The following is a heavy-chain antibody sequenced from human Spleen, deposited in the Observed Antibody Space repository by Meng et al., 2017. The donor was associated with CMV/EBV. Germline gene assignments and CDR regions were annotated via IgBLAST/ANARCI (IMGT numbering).Heavy chain of an antibody. CDR2: ISSSGSTI. D-gene: IGHD2-2*01. V-gene: IGHV3-48*03. J-gene: IGHJ6*02. CDR3: ARDLGDCSSTSCYYYYGMDV. Sequence: GGSLRLSCAASGFTFSSYEMNWVRQAPGKGLEWVSYISSSGSTIYYADSVKGRFTISRDNAKNSLYLQMNSLRAEDTAVYYCARDLGDCSSTSCYYYYGMDVWGQGTTVTVSS. CDR1: GFTFSSYE.